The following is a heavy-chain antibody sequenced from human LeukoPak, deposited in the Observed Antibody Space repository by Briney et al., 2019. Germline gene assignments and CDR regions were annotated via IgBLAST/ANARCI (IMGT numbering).Heavy chain of an antibody. CDR2: INSDGSIT. CDR1: GFTFSSYL. CDR3: AREGDCCLH. J-gene: IGHJ4*02. D-gene: IGHD2-21*02. V-gene: IGHV3-74*01. Sequence: PGGSLTLSFAASGFTFSSYLMHCVRQAPGKGLVWVSRINSDGSITSYADSVKGRFTISRDNAKNTLYLQMNSLRAEDTAVYYFAREGDCCLHWGRGTLVTVSS.